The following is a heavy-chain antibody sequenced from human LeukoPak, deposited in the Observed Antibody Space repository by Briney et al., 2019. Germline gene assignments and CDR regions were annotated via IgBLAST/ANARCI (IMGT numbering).Heavy chain of an antibody. D-gene: IGHD5-18*01. CDR2: IKQDGSET. J-gene: IGHJ4*02. V-gene: IGHV3-7*05. CDR1: GFTFSNYW. CDR3: AREAQRTAMAYSDY. Sequence: RSGGSLRLSCAASGFTFSNYWMTWVRQAPGKGLEWVANIKQDGSETYYVDSVKGRFTISRDNAKNSLYLQMNSLRAEDTAVYYCAREAQRTAMAYSDYWGQGTLVTVSS.